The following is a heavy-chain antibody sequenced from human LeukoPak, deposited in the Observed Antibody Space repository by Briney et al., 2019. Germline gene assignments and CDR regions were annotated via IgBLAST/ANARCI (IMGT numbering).Heavy chain of an antibody. CDR3: VFHLRCSSTSCSYGAFDI. J-gene: IGHJ3*02. Sequence: SETLSLTCAVYGGSFSGYYWSWIRQPPGKGLEWIGEINHGGSTNYNPSLKSRVTISVDTSKNQFSLKLSSVTAADTAVYYCVFHLRCSSTSCSYGAFDIWGQGTMVTVSS. V-gene: IGHV4-34*01. CDR1: GGSFSGYY. CDR2: INHGGST. D-gene: IGHD2-2*01.